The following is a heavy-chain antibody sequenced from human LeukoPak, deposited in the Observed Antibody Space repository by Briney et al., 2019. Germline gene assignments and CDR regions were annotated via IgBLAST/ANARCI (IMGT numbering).Heavy chain of an antibody. CDR1: GFTFSSYD. CDR3: AKDRSIGTYYTFDR. D-gene: IGHD1-26*01. Sequence: GGSLRLSCAASGFTFSSYDMHWVRQAPGKGLEWVALISYDGSNEYCADSVKGRFTISRDNSKNTLYLQMSRLTAADTAVYYCAKDRSIGTYYTFDRWGQGTLVTVSS. CDR2: ISYDGSNE. V-gene: IGHV3-30*18. J-gene: IGHJ4*02.